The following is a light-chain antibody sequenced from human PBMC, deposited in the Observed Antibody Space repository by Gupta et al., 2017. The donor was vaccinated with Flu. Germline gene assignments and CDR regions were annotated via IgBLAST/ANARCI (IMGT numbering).Light chain of an antibody. V-gene: IGLV2-11*01. CDR2: DVT. CDR1: SNDVGGSNR. Sequence: SAPTQPRSVSGSPGQSVTISCTGTSNDVGGSNRVSWYEQRPGKAPKLILYDVTERPSGVPDRFSGSKSGYTASPTISGLQADDEADYYCSSHAGRVTWVFGTGTTVTVL. CDR3: SSHAGRVTWV. J-gene: IGLJ1*01.